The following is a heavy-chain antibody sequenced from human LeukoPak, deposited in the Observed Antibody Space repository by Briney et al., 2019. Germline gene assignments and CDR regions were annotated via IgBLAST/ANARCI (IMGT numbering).Heavy chain of an antibody. J-gene: IGHJ3*02. V-gene: IGHV3-23*01. CDR3: AKDSPVATI. D-gene: IGHD5-12*01. CDR1: GFTFRNYG. CDR2: ITGSGDGT. Sequence: GGSLRLSCAASGFTFRNYGMSWVRQAPGKGLEWVSAITGSGDGTYYADSLEGRFTVSRDNSKNTLFLQMNSLRAEDTAVYYCAKDSPVATIWGQGTMVTVSS.